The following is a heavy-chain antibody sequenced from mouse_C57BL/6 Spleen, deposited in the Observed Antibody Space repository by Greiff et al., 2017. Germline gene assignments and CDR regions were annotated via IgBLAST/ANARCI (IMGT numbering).Heavy chain of an antibody. CDR1: GFTFSDYG. J-gene: IGHJ4*01. D-gene: IGHD1-1*01. V-gene: IGHV5-17*01. Sequence: EVKVVESGGGLVKPGGSLKLSCAASGFTFSDYGMHWVRQAPEKGLEWVAYISSGSSTIYYADTVKGRFTISRDNAKNTLFLQMTSLRSEDTAMYYCARGYGSRDYYAMDYWGQGTSVTVSS. CDR3: ARGYGSRDYYAMDY. CDR2: ISSGSSTI.